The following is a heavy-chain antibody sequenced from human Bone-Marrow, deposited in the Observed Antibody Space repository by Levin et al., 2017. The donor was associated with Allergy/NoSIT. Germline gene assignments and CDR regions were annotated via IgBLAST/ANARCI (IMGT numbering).Heavy chain of an antibody. J-gene: IGHJ4*02. CDR2: INPNSGDT. CDR1: GYTFNAYF. V-gene: IGHV1-2*02. D-gene: IGHD3/OR15-3a*01. Sequence: VASVKVSCTASGYTFNAYFMHWVRQAPGQGLEWMGWINPNSGDTNYAQRFQGRVTLTRDTAISTAYMELNGLRSDDTAVYYCGRSGGATGYYTVDYWGQGTLVTVSS. CDR3: GRSGGATGYYTVDY.